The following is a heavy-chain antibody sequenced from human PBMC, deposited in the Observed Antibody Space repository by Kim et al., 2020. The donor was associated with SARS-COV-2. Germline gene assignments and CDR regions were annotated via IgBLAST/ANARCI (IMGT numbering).Heavy chain of an antibody. V-gene: IGHV3-21*01. CDR2: ISSSSSYI. CDR1: GFTFSSYS. CDR3: ARDLFIRSGSYYVQSGDYYYGMDV. J-gene: IGHJ6*02. D-gene: IGHD1-26*01. Sequence: GGSLRLSCAASGFTFSSYSMNWVRQAPGKGLEWVSSISSSSSYIYYADSVKGRFTISRDNAKNSLYLQMNSLRAEDTAVYYCARDLFIRSGSYYVQSGDYYYGMDVWGQGTTVTVSS.